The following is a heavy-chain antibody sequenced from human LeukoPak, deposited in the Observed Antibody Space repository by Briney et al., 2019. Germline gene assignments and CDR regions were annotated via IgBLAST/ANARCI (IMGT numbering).Heavy chain of an antibody. CDR3: ARTTTPHYYGSGSYALGY. J-gene: IGHJ4*02. V-gene: IGHV3-23*01. D-gene: IGHD3-10*01. Sequence: GGSLRLSCAASGFTFSSYAMSWVRQAPGKGLEWVSTISSSGGSTYYADSVKSRFTISRDNSKNTLYLQMSSLSAEDTAVYYCARTTTPHYYGSGSYALGYWGQGTLVTVPS. CDR1: GFTFSSYA. CDR2: ISSSGGST.